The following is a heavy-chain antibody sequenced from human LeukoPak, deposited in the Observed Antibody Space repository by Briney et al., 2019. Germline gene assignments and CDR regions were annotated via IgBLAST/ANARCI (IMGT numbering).Heavy chain of an antibody. Sequence: KPSETLSLTCAVYGGSFSGYYWSWIRQPPGKGLEWIGEINHSGSTNYNPSLKSRVTISVDTSKNQFSLKLSSVTAADTAVYYCARGVSYSWNYLGVSTTFYYYMHVWGKETTVSVSS. CDR3: ARGVSYSWNYLGVSTTFYYYMHV. J-gene: IGHJ6*03. CDR1: GGSFSGYY. D-gene: IGHD1-7*01. CDR2: INHSGST. V-gene: IGHV4-34*01.